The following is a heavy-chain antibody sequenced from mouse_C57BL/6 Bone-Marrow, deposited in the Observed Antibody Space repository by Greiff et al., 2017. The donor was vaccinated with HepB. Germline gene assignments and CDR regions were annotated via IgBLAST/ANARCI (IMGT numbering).Heavy chain of an antibody. CDR1: GYAFSSSW. CDR3: AREVYYGRSYWYFDV. V-gene: IGHV1-82*01. CDR2: IYPGDGDT. Sequence: VQLQQSGPELVKPGASVKISCKASGYAFSSSWMNWVKQRPGKGLEWIGRIYPGDGDTNYNGKFKGKATLTADKSSSTAYMQLSSLTSEDSAVYFCAREVYYGRSYWYFDVWGTGTTVTVSS. D-gene: IGHD1-1*01. J-gene: IGHJ1*03.